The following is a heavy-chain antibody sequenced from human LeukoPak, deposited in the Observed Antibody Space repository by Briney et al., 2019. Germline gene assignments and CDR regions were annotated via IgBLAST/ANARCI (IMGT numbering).Heavy chain of an antibody. CDR1: GGSFSGYY. V-gene: IGHV4-34*01. CDR3: ARVNLLLDY. J-gene: IGHJ4*02. CDR2: INHSGST. Sequence: PSETLSLTCAVYGGSFSGYYWSWTRQPPGKGLEWIGEINHSGSTNYNPSLKSRVTISVDTSKNQFSLKLSSVTAADTAVYYCARVNLLLDYWGQGTLVTVSP.